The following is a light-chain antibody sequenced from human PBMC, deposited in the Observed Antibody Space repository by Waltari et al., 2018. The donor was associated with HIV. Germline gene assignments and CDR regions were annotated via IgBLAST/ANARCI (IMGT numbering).Light chain of an antibody. CDR2: EVS. J-gene: IGLJ2*01. CDR3: CSYAGSSTHVV. Sequence: QSALTQPASVSGSPGQSITISCTGTSSDVGGYNLVSWYQQHPGKAPKLIIYEVSKRPSGVSNRFSGSKSGNTASLTISGLQAEDEADYYCCSYAGSSTHVVFGGGTKLTVL. V-gene: IGLV2-23*02. CDR1: SSDVGGYNL.